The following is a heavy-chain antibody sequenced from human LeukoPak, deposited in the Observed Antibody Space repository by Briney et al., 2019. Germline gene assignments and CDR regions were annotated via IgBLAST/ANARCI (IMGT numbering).Heavy chain of an antibody. CDR3: AREGDENYYDSSGYLVY. V-gene: IGHV3-33*01. J-gene: IGHJ4*02. CDR1: GFTFSTYG. D-gene: IGHD3-22*01. Sequence: GGSLRLSCVASGFTFSTYGMHWVRQAPGKGLEWVAVIWYDGSNKYYADSVKGRFTISRDNSKNTLYLQMNSLRAEDTAVYYCAREGDENYYDSSGYLVYWGQGTLVTVSS. CDR2: IWYDGSNK.